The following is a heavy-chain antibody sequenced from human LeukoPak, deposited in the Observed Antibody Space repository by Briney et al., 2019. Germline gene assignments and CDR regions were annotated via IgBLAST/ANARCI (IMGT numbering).Heavy chain of an antibody. CDR2: IYSGGST. D-gene: IGHD4-23*01. Sequence: TGGSLRLSCAASGFTVSSNYMSWVRQAPGKGLEWVSVIYSGGSTYYADSVKGRLTISRDNSKNTLYLQMNSLRAEDTAVYYCARSSTVVTLGGYWGQGTLVTVSS. J-gene: IGHJ4*02. V-gene: IGHV3-66*01. CDR1: GFTVSSNY. CDR3: ARSSTVVTLGGY.